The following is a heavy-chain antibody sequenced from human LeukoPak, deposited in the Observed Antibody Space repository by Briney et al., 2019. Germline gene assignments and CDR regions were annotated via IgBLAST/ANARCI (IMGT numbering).Heavy chain of an antibody. CDR2: IYTNGGA. CDR1: GGSVTSGNYY. J-gene: IGHJ4*02. V-gene: IGHV4-61*02. Sequence: SQTLSLTCTVSGGSVTSGNYYWNWIRQPAGKGLEWIGRIYTNGGASYNPSLKSRVTISIDASENQFSLKLSSVTAADTAVYYCAREPPGYWGQGILVTVSS. CDR3: AREPPGY.